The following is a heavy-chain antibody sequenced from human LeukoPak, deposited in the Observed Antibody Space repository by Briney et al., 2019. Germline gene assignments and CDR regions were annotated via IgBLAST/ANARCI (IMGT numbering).Heavy chain of an antibody. V-gene: IGHV1-69*05. CDR2: IIPIFGTA. CDR1: GGTFSSYA. J-gene: IGHJ6*03. D-gene: IGHD5-18*01. Sequence: ASVKVSCKASGGTFSSYAISWVRQAPGQGLEWMGGIIPIFGTANYAQKFQGRVTITTDESTSTAYMELSSLRSEDTAVYYCARSVDSYGFGRHYYYYMDVWGKGTTVTVSS. CDR3: ARSVDSYGFGRHYYYYMDV.